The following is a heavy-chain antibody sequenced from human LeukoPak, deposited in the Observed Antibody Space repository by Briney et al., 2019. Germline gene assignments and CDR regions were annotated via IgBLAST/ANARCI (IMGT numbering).Heavy chain of an antibody. V-gene: IGHV1-24*01. CDR2: FDPEDGET. CDR1: GYTLTELS. CDR3: ARESFGDIVVVPAAEGWFDP. D-gene: IGHD2-2*01. J-gene: IGHJ5*02. Sequence: ASVKVSCKVSGYTLTELSMHWVRQAPGKGLEWMGGFDPEDGETIYAQKFQGRVTMTEDTSTDTAYMELRSLRSDDTAVYYCARESFGDIVVVPAAEGWFDPWGQGTLVTVSS.